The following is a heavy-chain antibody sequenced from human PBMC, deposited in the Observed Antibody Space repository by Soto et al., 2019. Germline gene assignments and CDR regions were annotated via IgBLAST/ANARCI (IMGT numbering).Heavy chain of an antibody. D-gene: IGHD3-10*01. J-gene: IGHJ6*02. CDR2: IIPILGIA. CDR1: GGTFSSYT. V-gene: IGHV1-69*02. Sequence: QVQLVQSGAEVKKPGSSVKVSCKASGGTFSSYTISWVRQAPGQGLEWMGRIIPILGIANYAQKFQGRVTITAAKPTSSAYRELSSLGSEDTAVYYCARASITTVRGFRTENYSYYGMDVWGQGTTVTVSS. CDR3: ARASITTVRGFRTENYSYYGMDV.